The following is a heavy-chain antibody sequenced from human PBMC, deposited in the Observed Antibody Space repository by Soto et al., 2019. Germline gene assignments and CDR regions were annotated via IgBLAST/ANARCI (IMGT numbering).Heavy chain of an antibody. CDR2: IVDDGSAK. Sequence: LVESGGGVVQPGTSLRLSCAVSGFPFRTYGFHWVRQAPGKGLERLAVIVDDGSAKYYADSVEGRFTISRDNSKDTLYLQMDSLRADDTAVYYCARDDAFGTENGFDIWGQGTMVTVSS. V-gene: IGHV3-33*01. CDR3: ARDDAFGTENGFDI. D-gene: IGHD3-16*01. J-gene: IGHJ3*02. CDR1: GFPFRTYG.